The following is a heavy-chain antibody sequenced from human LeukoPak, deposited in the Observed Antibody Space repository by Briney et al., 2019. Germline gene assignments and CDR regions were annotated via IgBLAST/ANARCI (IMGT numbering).Heavy chain of an antibody. D-gene: IGHD3-10*01. V-gene: IGHV3-53*04. CDR3: ARGQTFYYYGSATGYYYGMDV. Sequence: GSLRLSCAASGFTVSSNYMSWVRPAPGKGLEWVSVIYSGGSTYYADSAKGRFTISRHSSKNTLYLQMNSLRAEDTAVYYCARGQTFYYYGSATGYYYGMDVWGQGTTVTVSS. J-gene: IGHJ6*02. CDR1: GFTVSSNY. CDR2: IYSGGST.